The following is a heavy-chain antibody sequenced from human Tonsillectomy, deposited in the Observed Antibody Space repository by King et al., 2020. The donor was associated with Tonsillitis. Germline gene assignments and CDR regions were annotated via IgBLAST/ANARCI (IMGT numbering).Heavy chain of an antibody. CDR3: ARDVAAAGFLWD. Sequence: VQLVESGGGLIQPGGSLRLSCAASGFIVSSNYMSWVRQAPGKGLEWVSILYGGGTTYYADSVKGRFTISRDNSKNTLYLQMNSLRAEDTAVYYCARDVAAAGFLWDWGQGTLVTVSS. CDR1: GFIVSSNY. D-gene: IGHD6-13*01. J-gene: IGHJ4*02. V-gene: IGHV3-53*01. CDR2: LYGGGTT.